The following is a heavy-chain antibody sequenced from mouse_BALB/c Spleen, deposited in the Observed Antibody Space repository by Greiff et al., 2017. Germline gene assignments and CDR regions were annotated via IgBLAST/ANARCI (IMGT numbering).Heavy chain of an antibody. D-gene: IGHD2-4*01. CDR2: ISSGGST. CDR3: ARGYDYDGYFDY. V-gene: IGHV5-6-5*01. J-gene: IGHJ2*01. Sequence: DVKLVESGGGLVKPGGSLKLSCAASGFTFSSYAMSWVRQTPEKRLEWVASISSGGSTYYPDSVKGRFTISRDNARNILYLQMSSLRSEDTAMYYCARGYDYDGYFDYWGQGTTLTVSS. CDR1: GFTFSSYA.